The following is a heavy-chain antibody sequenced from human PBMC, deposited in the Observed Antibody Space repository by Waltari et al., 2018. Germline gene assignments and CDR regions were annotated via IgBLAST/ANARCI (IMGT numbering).Heavy chain of an antibody. CDR1: GASVSGGSSF. V-gene: IGHV4-61*02. D-gene: IGHD3-22*01. J-gene: IGHJ5*02. CDR2: IYPTGRT. CDR3: ARSGYDSTEGWLDP. Sequence: QVQLQESGPGLVKPSQTLSLTCTVSGASVSGGSSFWNWIRQPAGKGLEWIAPIYPTGRTDYNPSLQSRVTISADTSKNELSLKMSSVTAADTAVYYCARSGYDSTEGWLDPWGPGTLVTVSS.